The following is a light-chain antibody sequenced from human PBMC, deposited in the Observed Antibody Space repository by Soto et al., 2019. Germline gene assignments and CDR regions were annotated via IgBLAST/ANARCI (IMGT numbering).Light chain of an antibody. CDR1: SGHSSYA. Sequence: QAVVTQSPSASASLGASVKLTCTLSSGHSSYAIAWHQQQPETGPRYLMKLDSDGSHTKGDAIPDRFSGSSSGAERYLTISSLQSEDEADYYCQTWGTGIHVVFGGGTKLTVL. V-gene: IGLV4-69*01. J-gene: IGLJ2*01. CDR3: QTWGTGIHVV. CDR2: LDSDGSH.